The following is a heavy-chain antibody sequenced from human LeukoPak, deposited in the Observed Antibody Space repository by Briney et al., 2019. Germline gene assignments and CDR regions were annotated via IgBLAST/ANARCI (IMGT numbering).Heavy chain of an antibody. V-gene: IGHV7-4-1*02. Sequence: ASVKVSCKASGYTFISYVMNWVRQAPGQGLEWMGWINTNTGNPTYAQGFTGRFVFSLDTSVSTAYLQISSLKAEDTAVYYCARLRLGSYQTPLDYWGQGTLVTVSS. CDR2: INTNTGNP. J-gene: IGHJ4*02. CDR1: GYTFISYV. D-gene: IGHD3-10*01. CDR3: ARLRLGSYQTPLDY.